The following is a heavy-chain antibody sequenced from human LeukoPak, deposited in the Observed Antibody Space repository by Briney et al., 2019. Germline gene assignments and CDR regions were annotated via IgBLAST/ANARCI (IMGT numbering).Heavy chain of an antibody. CDR1: GVTFSNAW. CDR3: TTVGYDSSGFDY. CDR2: IKRKTDGGTT. V-gene: IGHV3-15*01. J-gene: IGHJ4*02. Sequence: KPGGSLRLSCAASGVTFSNAWMSWVRQAPGKGLEWVGRIKRKTDGGTTDYAAPAKGRFTISRDDSKNTLYLQMNSLKNEDTAVYYCTTVGYDSSGFDYWGQGTLVTVSS. D-gene: IGHD3-22*01.